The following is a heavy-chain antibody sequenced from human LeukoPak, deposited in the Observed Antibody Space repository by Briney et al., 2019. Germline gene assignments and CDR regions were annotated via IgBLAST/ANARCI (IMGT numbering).Heavy chain of an antibody. J-gene: IGHJ3*02. Sequence: SVKVSCKASGGTFSRYAISWVRQAPGQGLEWMGGIIPMFGIANYAQKFQGRVTITADESTSTAYMELSSLRSEDTAVYYCATGSGSYYVDAFDIWGQGTMVTVSS. CDR1: GGTFSRYA. CDR3: ATGSGSYYVDAFDI. V-gene: IGHV1-69*01. CDR2: IIPMFGIA. D-gene: IGHD1-26*01.